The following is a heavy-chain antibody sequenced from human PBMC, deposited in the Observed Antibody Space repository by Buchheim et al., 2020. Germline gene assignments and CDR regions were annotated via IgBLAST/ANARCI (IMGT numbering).Heavy chain of an antibody. D-gene: IGHD3-10*01. CDR2: ISYDGSNK. CDR3: AKLWFGEFDY. Sequence: QVQLVESGGGVVQPGRSLRLSCAASGFTFSSYGMHWVRQAPGKGLEWVAVISYDGSNKYYADSVKGRFTISRDNSKNTLYLQMNSLRAEDTAVYYCAKLWFGEFDYWGQGTL. CDR1: GFTFSSYG. J-gene: IGHJ4*02. V-gene: IGHV3-30*18.